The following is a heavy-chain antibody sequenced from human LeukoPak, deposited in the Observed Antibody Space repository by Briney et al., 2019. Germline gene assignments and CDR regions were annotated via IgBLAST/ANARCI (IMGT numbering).Heavy chain of an antibody. V-gene: IGHV4-59*01. D-gene: IGHD1-26*01. Sequence: SETLSLTCTVSGGSISSYYWSWIRQPPGKGLEWIGYIYYSGSTNYNPSLKSRVTISVDTSKNQFSLKLSSVTAADTAVYYCARDSSGEATFDYWGQGTLVTVSS. CDR1: GGSISSYY. CDR2: IYYSGST. CDR3: ARDSSGEATFDY. J-gene: IGHJ4*02.